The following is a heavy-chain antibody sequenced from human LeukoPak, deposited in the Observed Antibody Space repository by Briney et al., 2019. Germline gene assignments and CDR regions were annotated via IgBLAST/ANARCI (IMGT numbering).Heavy chain of an antibody. CDR1: GFTFSSYA. J-gene: IGHJ4*02. CDR3: AKGIIAAPTSPIDY. Sequence: GSLRLSCAASGFTFSSYAMSWVRQAPGKGLEWVSAISGSGGSTYYADSVKGRFTISRDNSKNTLYLQMNSLRAEDTAVYYCAKGIIAAPTSPIDYWGQGTLVTVSS. V-gene: IGHV3-23*01. CDR2: ISGSGGST. D-gene: IGHD6-6*01.